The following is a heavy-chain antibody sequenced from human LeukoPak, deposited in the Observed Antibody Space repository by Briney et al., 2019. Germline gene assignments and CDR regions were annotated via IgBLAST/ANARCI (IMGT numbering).Heavy chain of an antibody. J-gene: IGHJ4*02. CDR3: ATGGSQAAAILDY. CDR1: GYTFTDYY. D-gene: IGHD6-13*01. CDR2: FDPEDGET. V-gene: IGHV1-24*01. Sequence: ASVKVSCKASGYTFTDYYMHWVRQAPGKGLEWMGGFDPEDGETIYAQKFQGRVTMTEDTSTDTAYMELSSLRSEDTAVYYCATGGSQAAAILDYWGQGTLVTVSS.